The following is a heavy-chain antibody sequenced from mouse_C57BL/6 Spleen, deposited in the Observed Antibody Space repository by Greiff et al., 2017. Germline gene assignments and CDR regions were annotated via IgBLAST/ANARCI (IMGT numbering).Heavy chain of an antibody. D-gene: IGHD2-4*01. Sequence: EVKVVESGGGLVKPGGSLKLSCAASGFTFSDYGMHWVRQAPEKGLEWVAYISSGSSTIYYADTVKGRFTISRDNAKNTLFLQMTSLRSEDTAMYYCARGEDYDDLYAMDYWGQGTSVTVSS. CDR2: ISSGSSTI. CDR1: GFTFSDYG. CDR3: ARGEDYDDLYAMDY. J-gene: IGHJ4*01. V-gene: IGHV5-17*01.